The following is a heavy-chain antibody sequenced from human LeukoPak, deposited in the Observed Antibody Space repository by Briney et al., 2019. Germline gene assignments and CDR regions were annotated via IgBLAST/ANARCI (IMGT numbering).Heavy chain of an antibody. V-gene: IGHV3-23*01. Sequence: PGGSLRLSCAASGFTFSSYAMSWVRQAPGKGLEWVSAISGSGGSTYYADSVKGRFTISRHNSKNTLYLQMNSLRAEDTAVYYCARDLGDRGAFLGRYGSGTYRDYGMDVWGQGTTVTVSS. J-gene: IGHJ6*02. CDR1: GFTFSSYA. CDR2: ISGSGGST. CDR3: ARDLGDRGAFLGRYGSGTYRDYGMDV. D-gene: IGHD3-10*01.